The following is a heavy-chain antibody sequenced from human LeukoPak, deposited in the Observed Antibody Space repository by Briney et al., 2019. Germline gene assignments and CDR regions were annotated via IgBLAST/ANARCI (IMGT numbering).Heavy chain of an antibody. CDR3: ARDRDSSSWYEYWYFDL. Sequence: PSETLSLTCTVSGGSISGYYWSWIRQPPGKGLECIGNIYYTGTTNYNPSLKSRVTISVDMSKNQFSLRLTSVAAADTAVYYCARDRDSSSWYEYWYFDLWGRGTLVTVSS. J-gene: IGHJ2*01. CDR1: GGSISGYY. V-gene: IGHV4-59*01. CDR2: IYYTGTT. D-gene: IGHD6-13*01.